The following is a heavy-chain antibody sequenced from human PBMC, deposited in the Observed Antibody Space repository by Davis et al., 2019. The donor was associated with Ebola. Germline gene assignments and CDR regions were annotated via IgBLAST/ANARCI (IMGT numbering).Heavy chain of an antibody. CDR2: IVVGNVNT. Sequence: AASVKVSCKAPGFTFSNSAMQWVRQARGQRPEWIGSIVVGNVNTNYAQKFQGRVTITRDMSTSTSYLDLSNLRSEDTAVYYCTASAGTVGKFDYWGQGTLVTVSS. CDR1: GFTFSNSA. V-gene: IGHV1-58*02. CDR3: TASAGTVGKFDY. D-gene: IGHD1-14*01. J-gene: IGHJ4*01.